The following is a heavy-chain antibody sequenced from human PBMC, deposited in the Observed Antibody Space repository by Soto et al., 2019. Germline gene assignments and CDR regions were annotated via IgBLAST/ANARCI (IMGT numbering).Heavy chain of an antibody. J-gene: IGHJ6*02. CDR3: AKDASSWYRKSLGYVMDV. CDR2: ISGSGGST. D-gene: IGHD6-13*01. V-gene: IGHV3-23*01. CDR1: GFTFSSYA. Sequence: GGSLRLSCAASGFTFSSYAMSWVRQAPGKGLEWVSAISGSGGSTYYADSVKGRFTISRDNSKNTLYLQMNSLRAEDTAVYYCAKDASSWYRKSLGYVMDVWGQGTTVTVSS.